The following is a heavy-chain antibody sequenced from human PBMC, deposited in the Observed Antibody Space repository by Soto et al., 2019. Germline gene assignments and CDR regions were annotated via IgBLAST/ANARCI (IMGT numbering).Heavy chain of an antibody. J-gene: IGHJ5*02. D-gene: IGHD3-22*01. CDR1: GYTFTSYA. CDR2: INAGNGNT. Sequence: GASVKVSCKASGYTFTSYAMHWVRQAPGQRLEWMGWINAGNGNTKYSQKFQGRVTITRDTSASTAYMELSSLKSEDTAVYYCARGTKGYYDSSGPWGQGTLVTVSS. V-gene: IGHV1-3*01. CDR3: ARGTKGYYDSSGP.